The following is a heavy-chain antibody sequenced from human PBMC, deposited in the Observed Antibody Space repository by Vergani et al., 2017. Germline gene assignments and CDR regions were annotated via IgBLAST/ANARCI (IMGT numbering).Heavy chain of an antibody. D-gene: IGHD3-10*01. V-gene: IGHV1-2*02. CDR1: GYTFTGYY. CDR3: ARGRITRVRGVNRDAFDI. J-gene: IGHJ3*02. Sequence: QVQLVQSGAEVKKPGASVKVSCKASGYTFTGYYMHWVRQAPGQGLEWMGWINPNSGGTNYAQKFQGRVTMTRDTSISTAYMELSRLRSDETAVYYCARGRITRVRGVNRDAFDIWGQGTMVTVSS. CDR2: INPNSGGT.